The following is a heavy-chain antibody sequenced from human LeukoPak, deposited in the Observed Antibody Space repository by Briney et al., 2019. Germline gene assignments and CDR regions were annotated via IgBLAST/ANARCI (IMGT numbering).Heavy chain of an antibody. CDR2: IIPILGIA. J-gene: IGHJ4*02. V-gene: IGHV1-69*04. CDR3: ARPYYYDSSGYYPDY. CDR1: GGTFSSYA. D-gene: IGHD3-22*01. Sequence: SVKVSCKASGGTFSSYAISWVRQAPGQGLEWMGRIIPILGIANYAQKFQGRVTITADKSTSTAYMELSSLRSEDTAVYYCARPYYYDSSGYYPDYWGQGTLVTVSS.